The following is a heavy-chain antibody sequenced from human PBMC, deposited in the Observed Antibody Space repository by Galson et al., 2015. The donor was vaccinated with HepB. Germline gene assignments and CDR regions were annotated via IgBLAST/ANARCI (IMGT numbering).Heavy chain of an antibody. CDR3: ARPPTRYYGMDV. J-gene: IGHJ6*02. Sequence: SVKVSCKASGYTFTSYGISWVRQAPGQGLEWMGWISAYNGDTNYAQKLQGRVTMTTDTTTSTAYMELRSLRSDDTAVYYCARPPTRYYGMDVWGQGTTVTVSS. CDR2: ISAYNGDT. V-gene: IGHV1-18*01. CDR1: GYTFTSYG.